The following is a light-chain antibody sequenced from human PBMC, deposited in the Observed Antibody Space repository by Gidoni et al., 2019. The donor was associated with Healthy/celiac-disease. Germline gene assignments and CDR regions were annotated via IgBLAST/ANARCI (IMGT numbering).Light chain of an antibody. CDR1: QGIRTD. J-gene: IGKJ2*02. V-gene: IGKV1-6*01. CDR3: LQDYNYPRT. CDR2: AAS. Sequence: AIQMTQSPSSLSASVGDRVTITCRASQGIRTDLGWYQQKPGKAPKLLIYAASSLQSGVPSRFSGSGSGTDFTLTISSLQPEDFATYYCLQDYNYPRTFGQGTKLEIK.